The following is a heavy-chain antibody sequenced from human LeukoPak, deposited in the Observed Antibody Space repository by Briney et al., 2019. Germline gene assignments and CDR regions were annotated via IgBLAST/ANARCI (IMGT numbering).Heavy chain of an antibody. CDR3: ARSYYDFWSGNAFDP. Sequence: SETLSLTCTVSGGSISSYYWSWIRQPPGKGLEWIGYIYYSGSTNYNPSLKSRVTISVDTSKNQFSLKLSSVTAADTAVYYCARSYYDFWSGNAFDPWGQGTLVTVSS. CDR1: GGSISSYY. J-gene: IGHJ5*02. CDR2: IYYSGST. V-gene: IGHV4-59*01. D-gene: IGHD3-3*01.